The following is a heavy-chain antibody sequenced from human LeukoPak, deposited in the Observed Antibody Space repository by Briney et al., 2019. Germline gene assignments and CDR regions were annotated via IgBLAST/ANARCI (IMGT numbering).Heavy chain of an antibody. CDR1: GFTFSSYW. CDR2: IKQDGSEK. J-gene: IGHJ4*02. CDR3: ARGPLAVYDSSGYFGH. D-gene: IGHD3-22*01. Sequence: PGGSLRLSCAASGFTFSSYWMSWVRQAPGKGLEWVANIKQDGSEKYYVDSVKGRFTISRDNAKNSLYLQMNSLRAEDTAVYYCARGPLAVYDSSGYFGHWGQGTLVTVSS. V-gene: IGHV3-7*03.